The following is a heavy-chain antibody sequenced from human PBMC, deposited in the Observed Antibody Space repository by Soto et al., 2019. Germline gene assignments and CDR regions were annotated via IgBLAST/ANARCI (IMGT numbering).Heavy chain of an antibody. J-gene: IGHJ4*02. CDR1: GGSFSTYG. CDR2: IIPKFGTT. D-gene: IGHD4-17*01. CDR3: ARELDPYYGGNSLSLDY. Sequence: QVQLVQSGAEVKKPGSSVKVSCKASGGSFSTYGINWVRLARGQGLEWMGGIIPKFGTTNYAQKFRGRVTITADESTNTAYMELNYLRSEDTAVYFCARELDPYYGGNSLSLDYWGQGTLVTVSS. V-gene: IGHV1-69*13.